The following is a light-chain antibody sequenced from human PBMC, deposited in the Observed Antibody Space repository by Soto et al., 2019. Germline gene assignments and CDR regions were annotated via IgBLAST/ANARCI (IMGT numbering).Light chain of an antibody. CDR1: QTISSW. Sequence: GDRVTITCRASQTISSWLAWYQQKPGKAPKLLIYKASTLKSGVPSRFSDSGSGTEFTLTISSLQPDDFATYYCQHYNSYSEAFGQGTKVDIK. CDR3: QHYNSYSEA. V-gene: IGKV1-5*03. J-gene: IGKJ1*01. CDR2: KAS.